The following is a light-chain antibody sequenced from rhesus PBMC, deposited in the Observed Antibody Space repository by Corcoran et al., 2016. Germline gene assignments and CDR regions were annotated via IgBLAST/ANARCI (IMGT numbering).Light chain of an antibody. J-gene: IGKJ1*01. CDR3: QQHNSYPPT. CDR1: QGISNY. CDR2: YSA. Sequence: DIQMTQSPSSLSASVGDTVTIPCRASQGISNYLACYQQNPGKAPKTLIYYSANLESVVPSRFSGNGSGREFTLHISSRQPEDFATYYCQQHNSYPPTFGQGTKVEIK. V-gene: IGKV1S14*01.